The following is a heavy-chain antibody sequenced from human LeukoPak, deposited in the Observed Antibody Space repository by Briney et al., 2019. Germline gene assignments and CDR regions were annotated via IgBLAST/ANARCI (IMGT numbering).Heavy chain of an antibody. D-gene: IGHD5-18*01. CDR2: IRSKAYGGTS. V-gene: IGHV3-49*04. Sequence: GRSLRLSCTASGFSFGDYAMSWVRQAPGKGLEWVGFIRSKAYGGTSEYAASVEGRFTISRDDSKSIAYLQMNSLKTEDTAVYYCTRARGYSYGYIDYWGQGTLVTVSS. J-gene: IGHJ4*02. CDR3: TRARGYSYGYIDY. CDR1: GFSFGDYA.